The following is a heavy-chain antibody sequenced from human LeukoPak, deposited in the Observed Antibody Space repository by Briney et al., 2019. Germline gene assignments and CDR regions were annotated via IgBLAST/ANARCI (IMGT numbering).Heavy chain of an antibody. V-gene: IGHV3-23*01. Sequence: GGSLRLSCAASGFTFSSYAMTWVRQAPGKGLEWVSAISGSGVSASSADSLKGRSTISRDNSKNTLYLQMNSLRGEDTAVYYCAKDRLGDYYGSGSYYTNYFDYWGQGTLVTVSS. CDR1: GFTFSSYA. CDR2: ISGSGVSA. CDR3: AKDRLGDYYGSGSYYTNYFDY. J-gene: IGHJ4*02. D-gene: IGHD3-10*01.